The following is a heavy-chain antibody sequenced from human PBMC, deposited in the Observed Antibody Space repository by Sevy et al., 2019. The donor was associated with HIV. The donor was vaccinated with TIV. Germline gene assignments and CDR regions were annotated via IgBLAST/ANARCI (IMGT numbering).Heavy chain of an antibody. V-gene: IGHV5-51*01. J-gene: IGHJ5*02. Sequence: GESLKISCKGSGYSFTSYWIGWVRQMPGKGLEWRGIIYPGDSDTRYSQSFQGQVTISAEKSISTAYLQWSSLKAPDTAMYYCAIAVGAKNNWFDPWGQGTLVTISS. CDR3: AIAVGAKNNWFDP. D-gene: IGHD1-26*01. CDR1: GYSFTSYW. CDR2: IYPGDSDT.